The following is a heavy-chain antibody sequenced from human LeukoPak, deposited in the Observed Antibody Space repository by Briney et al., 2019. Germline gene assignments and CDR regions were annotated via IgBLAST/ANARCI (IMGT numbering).Heavy chain of an antibody. CDR2: INPNSGGT. CDR3: ARDRGGDYFDY. D-gene: IGHD2-15*01. CDR1: GYTFTGYY. J-gene: IGHJ4*02. V-gene: IGHV1-2*02. Sequence: ASVKVSCKASGYTFTGYYIHWVRQAPGRGLEWMGWINPNSGGTNYAQKFQGSVTMTRDTSISTAYMELSRLRSDDTAVYYCARDRGGDYFDYWGQGTLATVSS.